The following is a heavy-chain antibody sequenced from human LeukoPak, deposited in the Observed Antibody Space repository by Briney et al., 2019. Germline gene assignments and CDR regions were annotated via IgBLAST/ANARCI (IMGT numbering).Heavy chain of an antibody. CDR3: ARGRVDTASLMDV. V-gene: IGHV3-21*01. CDR1: GFTFSSYS. Sequence: GGSLRLSCAASGFTFSSYSMNWVRQAPGKGLGWVSSISSSSSYIYYADSVKGRFTISRDNAKNSLYLQMNSLRAEDTAVYYCARGRVDTASLMDVWGKGTTVTVSS. D-gene: IGHD5-18*01. CDR2: ISSSSSYI. J-gene: IGHJ6*04.